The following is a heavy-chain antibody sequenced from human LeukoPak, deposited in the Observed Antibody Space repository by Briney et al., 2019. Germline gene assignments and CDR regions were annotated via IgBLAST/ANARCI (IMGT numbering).Heavy chain of an antibody. CDR2: ISSSSSTI. D-gene: IGHD1-26*01. Sequence: PGGSLRLSYAASRFTFSSYSMNWVRQAPGKGLEWVSYISSSSSTIYYADSVKGRFTISRDNAKNSLYLQMNSLRAEDTAVYYCARDQGLELQPNDAFDIWGQGTMVTVSS. V-gene: IGHV3-48*01. CDR1: RFTFSSYS. J-gene: IGHJ3*02. CDR3: ARDQGLELQPNDAFDI.